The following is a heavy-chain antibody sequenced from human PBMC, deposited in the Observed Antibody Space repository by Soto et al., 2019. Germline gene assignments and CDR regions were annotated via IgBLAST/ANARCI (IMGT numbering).Heavy chain of an antibody. D-gene: IGHD6-19*01. CDR1: GYMFTSYS. Sequence: QGHLVQSGAEVKRPGASVRVSCESSGYMFTSYSIHWVRQAPGQGLEWVGVINPSDGTTTYAQKFQARITMTRDTSTTTVDMELSSLRSEDTAVYYCARDKDSSARPRAEFDYWGQGTLITVSS. CDR2: INPSDGTT. J-gene: IGHJ4*02. CDR3: ARDKDSSARPRAEFDY. V-gene: IGHV1-46*01.